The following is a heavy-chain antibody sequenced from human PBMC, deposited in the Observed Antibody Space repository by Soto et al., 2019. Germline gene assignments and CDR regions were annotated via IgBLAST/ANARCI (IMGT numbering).Heavy chain of an antibody. CDR3: AKLGYGDYERRFDY. D-gene: IGHD4-17*01. CDR2: VGGTGTGT. CDR1: GFTFSSYA. Sequence: EVQVLESGGGLVQPGGSLRLSCVASGFTFSSYAMTWVRQAPGKGLEWVSSVGGTGTGTFYADPVKGRFTISRDNSKNTLYLQMNSLRAEDTAVYYCAKLGYGDYERRFDYWGQGTLVTVSS. J-gene: IGHJ4*02. V-gene: IGHV3-23*01.